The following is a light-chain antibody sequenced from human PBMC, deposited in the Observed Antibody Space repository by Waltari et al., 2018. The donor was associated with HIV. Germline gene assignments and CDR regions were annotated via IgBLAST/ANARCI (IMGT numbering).Light chain of an antibody. V-gene: IGLV2-23*02. Sequence: QSTLTKPPSVSGSPGQSITISCTGTASNLGTYKLLSWFQHVPDKAPKLIIHEVTNRPSGISSLFSASKFDNTASLTISVLQVGDEATYFCCSYAGSPDWIFGGGTKVTVL. CDR2: EVT. J-gene: IGLJ2*01. CDR3: CSYAGSPDWI. CDR1: ASNLGTYKL.